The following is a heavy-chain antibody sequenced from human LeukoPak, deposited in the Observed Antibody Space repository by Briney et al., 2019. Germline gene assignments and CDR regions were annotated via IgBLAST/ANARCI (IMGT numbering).Heavy chain of an antibody. J-gene: IGHJ4*02. Sequence: GGSLRLSCAASGFTFSSYAMLWVRQAPGKGLEWVAVISYDGSNKYYADSVKGRFTISRDNSKNTLYLQMNSLRAEDTAVYYCATNRELPDYWGQGTLVTVSS. V-gene: IGHV3-30*04. CDR3: ATNRELPDY. CDR2: ISYDGSNK. CDR1: GFTFSSYA. D-gene: IGHD1-26*01.